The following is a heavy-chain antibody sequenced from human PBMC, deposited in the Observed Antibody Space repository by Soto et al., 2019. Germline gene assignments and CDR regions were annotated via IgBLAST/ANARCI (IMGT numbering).Heavy chain of an antibody. Sequence: EVQLVESGGGLVQPGGSLRLSCAASGFTVSSNYMSWVRQAPGKGLEWVSVIYSGGSTYYADSVKGRFTISRHNSKNTLYLQRNSLRAEDTAVYYCASEISSSSINGDYWGQGTLVTVSA. V-gene: IGHV3-53*04. D-gene: IGHD6-6*01. CDR3: ASEISSSSINGDY. CDR1: GFTVSSNY. J-gene: IGHJ4*02. CDR2: IYSGGST.